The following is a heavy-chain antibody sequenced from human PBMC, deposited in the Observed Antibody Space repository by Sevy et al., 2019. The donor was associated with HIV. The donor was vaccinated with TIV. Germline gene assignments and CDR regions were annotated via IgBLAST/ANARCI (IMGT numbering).Heavy chain of an antibody. CDR1: GFTFSNYW. D-gene: IGHD2-2*01. V-gene: IGHV3-7*03. CDR3: ARDCSSTTCLWGMDV. CDR2: IKRDGSEK. J-gene: IGHJ6*02. Sequence: GGSLRLSCAASGFTFSNYWISWVRQAPGKGLEWVAHIKRDGSEKYYVDSVKGRFTISRDNAKNSLYLQMNSLRAEDTAVYYCARDCSSTTCLWGMDVWGQGTTVTVSS.